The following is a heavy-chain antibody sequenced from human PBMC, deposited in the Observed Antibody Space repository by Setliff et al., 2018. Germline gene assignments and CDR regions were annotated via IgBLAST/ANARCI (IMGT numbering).Heavy chain of an antibody. CDR1: GASITSGVYY. Sequence: SETLSLTCTVSGASITSGVYYWAWVRQPPGKGLEWIATVYHRGSTDYKPSLKSRATISVDTSKNQFSLKLTSMTAADTAVYFCAREGRSSTRGWYMDAWGKGTSVTVSS. J-gene: IGHJ6*03. V-gene: IGHV4-38-2*02. CDR2: VYHRGST. D-gene: IGHD2-2*01. CDR3: AREGRSSTRGWYMDA.